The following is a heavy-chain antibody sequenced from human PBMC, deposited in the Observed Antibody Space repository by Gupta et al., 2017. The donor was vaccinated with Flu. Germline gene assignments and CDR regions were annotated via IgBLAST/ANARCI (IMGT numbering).Heavy chain of an antibody. CDR2: IKKDGSKR. CDR3: ANERTLNDSGNDVRYFDY. Sequence: EVQLVESGGGLVQPGGSLRLSCAASGFPFTTFRMSWVRQAPGKGLGLVGNIKKDGSKRYYVDSVKGRGTISRDKAKNTLSRQVNSMRAEETAVYDCANERTLNDSGNDVRYFDYWGQGTLVTVSS. J-gene: IGHJ4*02. D-gene: IGHD3-22*01. CDR1: GFPFTTFR. V-gene: IGHV3-7*01.